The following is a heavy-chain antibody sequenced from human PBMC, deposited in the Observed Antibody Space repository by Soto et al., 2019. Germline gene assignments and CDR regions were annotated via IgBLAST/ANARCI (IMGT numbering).Heavy chain of an antibody. CDR1: GFTFSSYA. Sequence: QVQLVESGGGVVQPGRSLRLSCAASGFTFSSYAMHWVRQAPGKGLEWVAVISYDGSNKYYADSVKGRFTISRDNSKNTLYLQMNSLRAEDTAVYYCARDGVGTYDSSGYNDYWGQGTLVTVSS. CDR2: ISYDGSNK. CDR3: ARDGVGTYDSSGYNDY. J-gene: IGHJ4*02. V-gene: IGHV3-30-3*01. D-gene: IGHD3-22*01.